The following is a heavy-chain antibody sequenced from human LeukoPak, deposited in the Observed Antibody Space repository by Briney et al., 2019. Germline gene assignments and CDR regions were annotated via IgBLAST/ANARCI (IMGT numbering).Heavy chain of an antibody. CDR2: ISYSGYT. CDR3: AAQKGSYYAQFDS. V-gene: IGHV4-59*13. CDR1: GDSISSYY. J-gene: IGHJ5*01. Sequence: SETLSLTCTVSGDSISSYYWSWVRRPPGKGLEWIGYISYSGYTDYNPSLKSRLTISVDTSNNQISLKLSSVTAADTAVYYCAAQKGSYYAQFDSWGQGSLVTVSS. D-gene: IGHD1-26*01.